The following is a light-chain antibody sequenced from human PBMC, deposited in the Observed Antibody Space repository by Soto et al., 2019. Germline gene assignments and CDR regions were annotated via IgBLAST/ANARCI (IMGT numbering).Light chain of an antibody. J-gene: IGLJ2*01. CDR2: EVS. V-gene: IGLV2-8*01. CDR1: SSDVGGYNY. CDR3: SSYAGSNNFVV. Sequence: QSVLTQPPSASGSPGQSVTISCTGTSSDVGGYNYVYWYQQHPGKAPKLMIYEVSKRPSGVPDRFYGSKSGNTASLTVSGFQAEDEADYYCSSYAGSNNFVVFGGGTKLTVL.